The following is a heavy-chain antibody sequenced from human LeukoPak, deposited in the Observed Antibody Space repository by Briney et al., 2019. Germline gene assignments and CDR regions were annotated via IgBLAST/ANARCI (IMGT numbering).Heavy chain of an antibody. CDR3: AKTQGYYDV. V-gene: IGHV3-23*01. CDR2: IYVSDDKT. Sequence: QPGGSLRLFCVASGFTFSNYAMSWVRQAPGKGLELVSGIYVSDDKTVYGDAVKGRFTISRDNSKNTLYLQMNSLRADDTAVYYCAKTQGYYDVWGQGAVVTVSS. D-gene: IGHD3-3*01. J-gene: IGHJ4*02. CDR1: GFTFSNYA.